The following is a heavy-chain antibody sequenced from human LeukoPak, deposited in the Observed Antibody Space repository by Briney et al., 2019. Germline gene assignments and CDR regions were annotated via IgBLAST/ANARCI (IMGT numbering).Heavy chain of an antibody. CDR1: GFIFSSYA. J-gene: IGHJ6*03. CDR2: ISYDGSNK. Sequence: GGSLRLSCAASGFIFSSYAMHWVRQAPGKGLEWVAVISYDGSNKYYADSVKGRFTISRDNSKDTLYLQMNSLRAEDTAVYYCAKGGYSGYDYVRIPYYMDVWGKGTTVTVSS. CDR3: AKGGYSGYDYVRIPYYMDV. D-gene: IGHD5-12*01. V-gene: IGHV3-30*04.